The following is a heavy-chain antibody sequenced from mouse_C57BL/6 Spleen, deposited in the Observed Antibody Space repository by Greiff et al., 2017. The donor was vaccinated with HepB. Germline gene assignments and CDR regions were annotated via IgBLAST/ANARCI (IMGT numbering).Heavy chain of an antibody. CDR2: IYPGDGDT. J-gene: IGHJ1*03. CDR3: ARSNLQV. CDR1: GYAFSSSW. D-gene: IGHD6-1*01. Sequence: VQLQQSGPELVKPGASVKISCKASGYAFSSSWMNWVKQRPGKGLEWIGRIYPGDGDTNYNGKLKGKATLTADKSSSTAYMPRSSLTSEDSAVYFCARSNLQVWGTGTTVTVSS. V-gene: IGHV1-82*01.